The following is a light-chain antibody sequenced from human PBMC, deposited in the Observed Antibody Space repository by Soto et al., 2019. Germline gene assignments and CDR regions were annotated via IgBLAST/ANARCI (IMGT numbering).Light chain of an antibody. CDR2: AAS. CDR1: QSISTY. CDR3: QQSYSTPFT. J-gene: IGKJ3*01. Sequence: IQMTQSPSSLSASVGDRVTITCRASQSISTYLNWYQQKPGQAPTLLIYAASSLQSGVPSRFSGSGSGTDFTLTISSLQPEDFAAYYCQQSYSTPFTFGPGTKVDIK. V-gene: IGKV1-39*01.